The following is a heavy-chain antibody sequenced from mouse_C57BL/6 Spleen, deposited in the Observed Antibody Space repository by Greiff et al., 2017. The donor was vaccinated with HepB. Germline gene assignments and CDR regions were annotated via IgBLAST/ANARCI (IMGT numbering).Heavy chain of an antibody. V-gene: IGHV2-2*01. Sequence: VQGVESGPGLVQPSQSLSITCTVSGFSLTSYGVHWVRQSPGKGLEWLGVIWSGGSTDYNAAFISRLSISKDNSKSQVFFKMNSLQADDTAIYYCARNAQTYGSSQYYFDYWGQGTTLTVSS. CDR2: IWSGGST. CDR3: ARNAQTYGSSQYYFDY. CDR1: GFSLTSYG. D-gene: IGHD1-1*01. J-gene: IGHJ2*01.